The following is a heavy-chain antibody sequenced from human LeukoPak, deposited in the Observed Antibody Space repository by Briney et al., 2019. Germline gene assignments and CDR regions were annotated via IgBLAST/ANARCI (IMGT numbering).Heavy chain of an antibody. CDR1: GFTFSSYG. D-gene: IGHD1-7*01. CDR3: ARGTRGGTTRAFDI. V-gene: IGHV3-33*01. CDR2: IWYDGSNK. Sequence: GGSLRLSCAASGFTFSSYGMHWVCQAPGKGLEWVAVIWYDGSNKYYADSVKGRFTISRDNSKNTLYLQMNSLRAEDTAVYYCARGTRGGTTRAFDIWGQGTMVTVSS. J-gene: IGHJ3*02.